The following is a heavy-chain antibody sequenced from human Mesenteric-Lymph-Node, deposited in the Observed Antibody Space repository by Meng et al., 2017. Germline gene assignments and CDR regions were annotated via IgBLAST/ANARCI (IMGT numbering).Heavy chain of an antibody. V-gene: IGHV3-33*01. J-gene: IGHJ6*02. Sequence: GESLKISCAASGFGFGFDTYAMHWLRQAPGKGLEWVALIWPDGSNIYYGDSVKGRFTISRDNPKNTLYLEMNSLRAEDTAVYYCARGNGYGMDVWGQGTTVTVSS. CDR1: GFGFGFDTYA. D-gene: IGHD3-10*01. CDR3: ARGNGYGMDV. CDR2: IWPDGSNI.